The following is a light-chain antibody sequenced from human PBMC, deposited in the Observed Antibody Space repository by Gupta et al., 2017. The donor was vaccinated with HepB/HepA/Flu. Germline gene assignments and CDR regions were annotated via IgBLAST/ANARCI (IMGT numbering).Light chain of an antibody. Sequence: EIVMTQSPATLSVSPGERATLSCRASQSVGTNLAWYQQKPGQAPRFLIYAASTRTIGIPARFSGSGSGTEFTLTISNLQSEDFAVYYCQQYNNWPPSFGQGTKLEIK. V-gene: IGKV3-15*01. CDR3: QQYNNWPPS. J-gene: IGKJ2*03. CDR1: QSVGTN. CDR2: AAS.